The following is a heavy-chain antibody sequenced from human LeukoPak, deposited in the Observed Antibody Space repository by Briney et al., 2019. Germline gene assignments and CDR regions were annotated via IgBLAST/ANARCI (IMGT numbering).Heavy chain of an antibody. Sequence: SVKVSCKASGGTFSSYAFSWVRQAPGQGLEWMGGIIPIFGTTYYAQKYQGRVTITADEYTSTVYMELSSLTSEDTAIYYCARDSAEQWLTYYFDYWGQGTLVTVSS. D-gene: IGHD6-19*01. V-gene: IGHV1-69*13. CDR1: GGTFSSYA. CDR2: IIPIFGTT. J-gene: IGHJ4*02. CDR3: ARDSAEQWLTYYFDY.